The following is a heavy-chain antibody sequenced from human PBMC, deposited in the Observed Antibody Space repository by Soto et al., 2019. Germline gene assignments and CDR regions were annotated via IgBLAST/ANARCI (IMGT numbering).Heavy chain of an antibody. J-gene: IGHJ6*02. CDR1: GFSLSTSGMC. D-gene: IGHD6-13*01. Sequence: SGPTLVNPTQTLTLTCTFSGFSLSTSGMCVSWIRQPPGKALEWLARIDWDDDKYYSTSLKTRLTITKDTSKNQVVLTMTNMDPVDTATYYCAHHTYSSSWRSYYYSVMDVWGQGTTVTVSS. CDR3: AHHTYSSSWRSYYYSVMDV. CDR2: IDWDDDK. V-gene: IGHV2-70*12.